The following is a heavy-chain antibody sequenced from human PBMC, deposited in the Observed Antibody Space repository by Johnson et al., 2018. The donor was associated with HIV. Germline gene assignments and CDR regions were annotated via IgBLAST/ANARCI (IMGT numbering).Heavy chain of an antibody. V-gene: IGHV3-33*03. J-gene: IGHJ3*02. D-gene: IGHD5-12*01. CDR3: AKDQHGPLVPTVMRDDAFDI. CDR1: GFTFSSYG. CDR2: IWHDGRDV. Sequence: QVQLVESGGGVVQPGRSLKLSCAASGFTFSSYGMHWVRQAPGKGLEWVAFIWHDGRDVYYADSVKGRFTVSRDNSKNAVYLQMNSLGAGDTAVYYCAKDQHGPLVPTVMRDDAFDIWGQGTMVTVSS.